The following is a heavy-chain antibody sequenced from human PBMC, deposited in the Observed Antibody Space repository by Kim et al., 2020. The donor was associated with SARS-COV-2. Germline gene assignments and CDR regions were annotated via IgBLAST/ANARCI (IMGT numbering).Heavy chain of an antibody. J-gene: IGHJ4*02. V-gene: IGHV3-30*02. D-gene: IGHD2-2*01. Sequence: SVEGRFTISRDNSKNTLYLQMNSLRAEDPAVYYCAKERRHAQRGFFDYWGQGTLVTVSS. CDR3: AKERRHAQRGFFDY.